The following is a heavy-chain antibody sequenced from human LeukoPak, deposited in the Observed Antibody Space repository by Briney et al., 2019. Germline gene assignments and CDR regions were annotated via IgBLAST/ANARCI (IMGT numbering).Heavy chain of an antibody. CDR1: GFTFSSYG. CDR3: AKGDKRQWLVPQGAFDI. V-gene: IGHV3-23*01. D-gene: IGHD6-19*01. Sequence: GGSLRLSCAASGFTFSSYGMSWVRQAPGKGLEWVSAISGSGGSTYYADSVKGRFTISRDNSKNTLYLQMNSLRAEDTAVYYCAKGDKRQWLVPQGAFDIWGQGTMVTVSS. CDR2: ISGSGGST. J-gene: IGHJ3*02.